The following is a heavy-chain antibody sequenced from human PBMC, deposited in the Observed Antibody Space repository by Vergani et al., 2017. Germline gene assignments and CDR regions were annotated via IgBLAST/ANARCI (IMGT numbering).Heavy chain of an antibody. J-gene: IGHJ6*03. CDR1: GASIRSTFYY. Sequence: QLQLQESGPGLVKPSATLSLTCSVSGASIRSTFYYWGWIRQPPGMGLEWIGTIYYSGSTYYNPSLKSRVTISVDTSKNQFSLKLNSVTAADTAVYYCARHKEQLVPGNYYYYYYMDVWGKGTTVTVSS. CDR2: IYYSGST. CDR3: ARHKEQLVPGNYYYYYYMDV. D-gene: IGHD6-13*01. V-gene: IGHV4-39*01.